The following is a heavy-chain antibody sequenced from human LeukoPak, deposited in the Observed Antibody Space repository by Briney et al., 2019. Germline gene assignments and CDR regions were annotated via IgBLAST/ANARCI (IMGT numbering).Heavy chain of an antibody. CDR2: ISGSGGST. CDR1: GFSFSNYS. D-gene: IGHD1-26*01. Sequence: GGSLRLSCVGSGFSFSNYSLNWVRQAPGKGLEWVSAISGSGGSTYCADSVKGRFTISRDNSKNTLYLQMNSLRAEDTAVYYCAGVVGATAFDIWGQGTMVTVSS. V-gene: IGHV3-23*01. CDR3: AGVVGATAFDI. J-gene: IGHJ3*02.